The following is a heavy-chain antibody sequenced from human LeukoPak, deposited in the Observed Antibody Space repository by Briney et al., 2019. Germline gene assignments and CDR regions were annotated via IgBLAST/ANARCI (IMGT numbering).Heavy chain of an antibody. J-gene: IGHJ4*02. Sequence: SETLSLTCAVSGGSISSSSCYWGWIRQPPGRGLEWLGSIYYTGNTYYNPSLKSRVTISVDTSKNQFSLNLSSVTAADTAVYYCARRGSHTVFDYWGQGTLVTVSS. D-gene: IGHD3-10*01. CDR1: GGSISSSSCY. V-gene: IGHV4-39*01. CDR3: ARRGSHTVFDY. CDR2: IYYTGNT.